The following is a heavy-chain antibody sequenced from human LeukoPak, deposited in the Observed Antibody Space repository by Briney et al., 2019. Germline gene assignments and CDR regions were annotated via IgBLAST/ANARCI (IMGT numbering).Heavy chain of an antibody. CDR1: GSTFNSAW. J-gene: IGHJ3*02. CDR2: IKNRPDGGTT. V-gene: IGHV3-15*07. D-gene: IGHD1-26*01. CDR3: TTPIMGTTHWGGFEI. Sequence: GGSLRLSCAASGSTFNSAWVNWVRQAPGKGLEWVGRIKNRPDGGTTEYAAPVRGRFTISRDNSKTTVYLQMNSLKIEDTAMYYCTTPIMGTTHWGGFEIWGQGTMVTASS.